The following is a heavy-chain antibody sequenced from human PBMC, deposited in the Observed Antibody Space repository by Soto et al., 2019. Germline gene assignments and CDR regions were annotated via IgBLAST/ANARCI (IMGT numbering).Heavy chain of an antibody. CDR2: INHSGST. CDR3: ARDCPAVAGQNRYFQH. J-gene: IGHJ1*01. Sequence: QVPLQQWGAGLLKPSETLSLTCAVYGGSFSGYYWSWIRQPPGKGLEWIGEINHSGSTNYNPSLKSRVTISVDTSKNQFSLKLSSVTAADTAVYYCARDCPAVAGQNRYFQHWGQGTLVTVSS. V-gene: IGHV4-34*01. D-gene: IGHD6-19*01. CDR1: GGSFSGYY.